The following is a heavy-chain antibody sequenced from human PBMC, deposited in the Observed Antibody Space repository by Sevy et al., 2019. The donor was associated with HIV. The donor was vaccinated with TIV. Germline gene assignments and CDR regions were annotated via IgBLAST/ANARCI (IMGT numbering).Heavy chain of an antibody. CDR3: GREGCTRPHDY. J-gene: IGHJ4*02. Sequence: GGSLRLSCAVSGFNFNIYSMSWVRQAPGKGLEWVSTLSFGCGKINYADSVKGRFIISRDDSKNTLHLQMNSLRAEDTAVYFCGREGCTRPHDYWGQGTLVTVSS. D-gene: IGHD2-8*01. CDR1: GFNFNIYS. CDR2: LSFGCGKI. V-gene: IGHV3-23*01.